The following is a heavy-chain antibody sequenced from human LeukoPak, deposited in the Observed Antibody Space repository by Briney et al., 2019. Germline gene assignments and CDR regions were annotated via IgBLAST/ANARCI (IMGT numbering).Heavy chain of an antibody. D-gene: IGHD6-13*01. CDR3: ANDLLRGAIAAAGHYYYYYMDV. J-gene: IGHJ6*03. CDR2: IIPIFGTA. CDR1: GGTFSSYA. Sequence: SVKVSCKASGGTFSSYAISWVRQAPGQGLEWMGGIIPIFGTANYAQKFQGRVTITADESTSTAYMELSSLRSEDTAVSDCANDLLRGAIAAAGHYYYYYMDVWGKGTTVTVSS. V-gene: IGHV1-69*13.